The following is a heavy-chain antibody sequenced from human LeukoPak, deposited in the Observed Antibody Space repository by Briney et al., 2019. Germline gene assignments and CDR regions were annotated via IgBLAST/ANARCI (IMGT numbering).Heavy chain of an antibody. Sequence: GGSLRLSCAASGFTFTDYYMSWIRQAPGKGLEWVSQISRTSSTIYYADSVKGRFTISRDNAKNSLYLQMNSLTGEDTAVYYCARDEYSSSRSTHWGQGTLVTVSS. D-gene: IGHD6-13*01. CDR3: ARDEYSSSRSTH. V-gene: IGHV3-11*04. CDR1: GFTFTDYY. CDR2: ISRTSSTI. J-gene: IGHJ4*01.